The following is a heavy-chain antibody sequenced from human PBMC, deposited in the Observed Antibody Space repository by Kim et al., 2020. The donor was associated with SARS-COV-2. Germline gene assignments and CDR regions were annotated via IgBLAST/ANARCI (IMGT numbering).Heavy chain of an antibody. CDR3: ARGDVGYSYGRYYYGMDV. CDR1: GGSISSYY. D-gene: IGHD5-18*01. Sequence: SETLSLTCTVSGGSISSYYWSWIRQPPGKGLEWIGYIYYSGSTNYNPSLKSRVTISVDTSKNQFSLKLSSVTAADTAVYYCARGDVGYSYGRYYYGMDVWGQGTTVTVSS. J-gene: IGHJ6*02. CDR2: IYYSGST. V-gene: IGHV4-59*01.